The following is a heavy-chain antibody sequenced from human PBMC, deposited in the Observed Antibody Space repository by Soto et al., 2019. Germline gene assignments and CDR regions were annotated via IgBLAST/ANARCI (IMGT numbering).Heavy chain of an antibody. CDR2: ISYDGSNK. V-gene: IGHV3-30-3*01. J-gene: IGHJ4*02. CDR3: ARDPTVVTFYFDY. CDR1: GFTFSSYA. Sequence: QSGGSLRLSCAASGFTFSSYAMHWVRQAPGKGPEWVAVISYDGSNKYYADSVKGRFTISRDNSKNTLYLQMNSLRAEDTAVYYCARDPTVVTFYFDYWGQGTLVTVSS. D-gene: IGHD4-17*01.